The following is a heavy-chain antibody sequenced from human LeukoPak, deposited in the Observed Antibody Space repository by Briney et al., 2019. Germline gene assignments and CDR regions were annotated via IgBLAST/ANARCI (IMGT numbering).Heavy chain of an antibody. J-gene: IGHJ4*02. CDR3: ARVLWEVGDY. Sequence: TGGSLRLSCAASGFTFSSYSMNWVRQAPGKGLEWVSSISSSSSYIYYADSAKGRFTISRDNAKNSLYLQMNSLRAEDTAVYYCARVLWEVGDYWGQGTLVTVSS. V-gene: IGHV3-21*01. D-gene: IGHD1-26*01. CDR2: ISSSSSYI. CDR1: GFTFSSYS.